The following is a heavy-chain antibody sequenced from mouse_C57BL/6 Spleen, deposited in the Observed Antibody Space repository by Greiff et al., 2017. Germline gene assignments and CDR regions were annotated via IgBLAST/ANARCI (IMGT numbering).Heavy chain of an antibody. CDR1: GFTFSSYT. V-gene: IGHV5-9*01. CDR3: ARTFYYYGSRDWYFDV. J-gene: IGHJ1*03. Sequence: EVMLVESGGGLVKPGGSLKLSCAASGFTFSSYTMSLVRQTPEKRLEWVATISGGGGNTYYPDSVKGRFPISRDNAKNTLYLQMSRLRSEDTALYDCARTFYYYGSRDWYFDVWGTGTTVTVSS. D-gene: IGHD1-1*01. CDR2: ISGGGGNT.